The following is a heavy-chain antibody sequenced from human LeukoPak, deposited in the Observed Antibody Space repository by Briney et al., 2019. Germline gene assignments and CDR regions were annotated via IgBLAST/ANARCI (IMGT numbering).Heavy chain of an antibody. J-gene: IGHJ3*02. CDR1: GFTFSSYA. Sequence: PGRSLRLSCAASGFTFSSYAMHWVRQAPGKGLEWVTIISYDGGYKYYADSVKGRFTISRDNSKNTLYLQMNSLRAEDTAVYYCARGGSYLSAFDIWGQGTMVTVSS. CDR3: ARGGSYLSAFDI. V-gene: IGHV3-30*14. CDR2: ISYDGGYK. D-gene: IGHD1-26*01.